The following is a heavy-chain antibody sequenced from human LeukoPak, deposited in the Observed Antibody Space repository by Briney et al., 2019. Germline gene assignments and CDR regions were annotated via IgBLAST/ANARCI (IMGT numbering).Heavy chain of an antibody. CDR2: IHSNGYT. V-gene: IGHV4-4*09. CDR1: GGSISGYY. CDR3: AQRQGPMGGTYDYFDP. Sequence: SETLSLTCTVSGGSISGYYWTWIRQPPGQGLEWIAYIHSNGYTNYNPSLRSRVTISVDPSKNQFSLTVTPVTAADTAIYYCAQRQGPMGGTYDYFDPWGQGALVTVSS. J-gene: IGHJ5*02. D-gene: IGHD1-26*01.